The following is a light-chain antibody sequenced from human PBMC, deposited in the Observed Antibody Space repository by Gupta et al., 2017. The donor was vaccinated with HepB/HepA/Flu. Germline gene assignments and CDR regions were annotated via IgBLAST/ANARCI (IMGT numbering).Light chain of an antibody. CDR1: QGISSS. CDR2: RAF. Sequence: DIQMTQSPSSLSASVGDRVTITCRASQGISSSLSWYQQKPGTPPKLLIYRAFSLQSGVPSRFSGSGSGTDFTLTITSLQPEDSATYFCQQTYGTPYTFGQGCQLEIK. J-gene: IGKJ2*01. CDR3: QQTYGTPYT. V-gene: IGKV1-39*01.